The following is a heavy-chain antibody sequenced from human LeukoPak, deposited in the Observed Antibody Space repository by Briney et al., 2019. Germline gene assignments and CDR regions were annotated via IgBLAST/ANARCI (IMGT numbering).Heavy chain of an antibody. CDR2: FDPEDGET. CDR1: GYTLTELS. J-gene: IGHJ3*02. D-gene: IGHD1-7*01. V-gene: IGHV1-24*01. Sequence: GASVKVSCKVSGYTLTELSMHWVRQAPGKGLEWMGGFDPEDGETIYAQKFQGRVTMTEDTSTDTAYMELSSLRSEDTAVYYCATDRITGTIDAFDIWGQGTMVTVSS. CDR3: ATDRITGTIDAFDI.